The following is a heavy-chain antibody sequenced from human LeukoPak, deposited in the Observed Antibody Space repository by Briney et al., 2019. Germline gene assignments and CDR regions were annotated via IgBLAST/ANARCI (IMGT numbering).Heavy chain of an antibody. D-gene: IGHD3-16*02. V-gene: IGHV4-59*01. CDR2: VYYDGTT. Sequence: PSETLSLTCTVFGASISSYYWTWVRQPPGQGLEWSGWVYYDGTTRSSPSITSRVTMSQDTSKNRFSLRLSSVTTADSAVYYCVRTDNRYEQALWGRGTLVTVAS. CDR3: VRTDNRYEQAL. CDR1: GASISSYY. J-gene: IGHJ2*01.